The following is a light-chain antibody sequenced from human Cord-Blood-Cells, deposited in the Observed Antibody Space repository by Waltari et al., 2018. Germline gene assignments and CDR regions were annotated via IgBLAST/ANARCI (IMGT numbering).Light chain of an antibody. CDR1: SSDVGGYNY. Sequence: QSALTQPASVSGSPGQSINISCTGTSSDVGGYNYVSWYQQHPGNAPKLMIYEVSNRPSGVSNRFSGSKSGNTASLTISVLQAEDEADYYCSSYTSSSILFGGGTKLTVL. J-gene: IGLJ2*01. V-gene: IGLV2-14*01. CDR2: EVS. CDR3: SSYTSSSIL.